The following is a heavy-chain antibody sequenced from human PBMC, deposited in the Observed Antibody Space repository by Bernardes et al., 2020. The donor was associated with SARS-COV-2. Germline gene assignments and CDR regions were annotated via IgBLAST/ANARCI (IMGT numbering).Heavy chain of an antibody. CDR2: IRSEAYVGTT. CDR3: SRGLPARWRQLDFDY. V-gene: IGHV3-49*03. J-gene: IGHJ4*02. CDR1: GFNFGDYG. Sequence: GSLRHSCTSSGFNFGDYGMSCFRQAPGKGLEWVGLIRSEAYVGTTEYAATVDGRFTISRDDSKGVAYLQMNSLKSEDTAVYYCSRGLPARWRQLDFDYWGQGNLVTVSS. D-gene: IGHD1-1*01.